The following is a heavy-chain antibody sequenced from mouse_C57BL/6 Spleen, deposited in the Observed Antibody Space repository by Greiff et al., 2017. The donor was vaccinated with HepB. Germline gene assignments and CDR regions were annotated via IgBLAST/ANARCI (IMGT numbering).Heavy chain of an antibody. Sequence: QVQLQQPGAELVMPGASVKLSCKASGYTLTSYWMHWVKQRPGQGLEWIGEIDPSDSYTNYNQKFKGKSTLTVDKSSSTAYMQLSSLTSEDSAVYYCARPTTVAYFDVWGTGTTVTVSS. CDR2: IDPSDSYT. CDR1: GYTLTSYW. D-gene: IGHD1-1*01. V-gene: IGHV1-69*01. CDR3: ARPTTVAYFDV. J-gene: IGHJ1*03.